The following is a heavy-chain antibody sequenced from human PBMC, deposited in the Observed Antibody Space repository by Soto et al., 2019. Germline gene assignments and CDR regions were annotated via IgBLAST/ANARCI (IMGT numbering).Heavy chain of an antibody. J-gene: IGHJ4*02. CDR1: GYTFTSYG. CDR3: ARRGYYYDSSGWSPDDY. D-gene: IGHD3-22*01. Sequence: GASVKVSCKASGYTFTSYGISWVRQAPGQGLEWMGWISAYNGNTNYAQKLQGRVTMTTDTSTSTAYMELRSLRSDDTAVYYCARRGYYYDSSGWSPDDYWGQGTLVTVSS. V-gene: IGHV1-18*01. CDR2: ISAYNGNT.